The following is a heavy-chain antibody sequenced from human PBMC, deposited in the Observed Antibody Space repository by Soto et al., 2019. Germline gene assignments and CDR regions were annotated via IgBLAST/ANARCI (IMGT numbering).Heavy chain of an antibody. V-gene: IGHV3-11*01. CDR2: ISSSGSTI. CDR3: ARVRRTAARTDYYYMDV. Sequence: GSLRLSCAASGFTFSDYYMSWIRQAPGKGLEWVSYISSSGSTIYYADSVKGRFTISRDNAKNSLYLQMNSLRAEDTAVYYCARVRRTAARTDYYYMDVWGKGTTVTVSS. CDR1: GFTFSDYY. D-gene: IGHD6-13*01. J-gene: IGHJ6*03.